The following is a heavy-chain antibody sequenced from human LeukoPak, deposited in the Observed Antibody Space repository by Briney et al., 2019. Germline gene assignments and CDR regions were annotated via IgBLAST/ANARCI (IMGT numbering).Heavy chain of an antibody. V-gene: IGHV3-21*01. Sequence: GGSLRLSCAASGSTFSSYSMNWVRQAPGKGLEWVSSISSSSSYIYYADSVKGRFTISRDNAKNSLYLQMNSLRAEDTAVYYCARDPTDYDFWSGYSNNWFDPWGQGTLVTVSS. CDR1: GSTFSSYS. CDR3: ARDPTDYDFWSGYSNNWFDP. J-gene: IGHJ5*02. D-gene: IGHD3-3*01. CDR2: ISSSSSYI.